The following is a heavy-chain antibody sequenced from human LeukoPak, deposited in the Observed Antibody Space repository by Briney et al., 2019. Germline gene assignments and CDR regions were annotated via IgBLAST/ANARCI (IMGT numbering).Heavy chain of an antibody. CDR3: SREWGNGNDLRPDS. Sequence: PGGSLRLSCTSSGFTFREFAVSWFRQAPGKGLEWIGFIRSSISGGTPKAAASVKGRFIFSRDDSKRVAYLRMNSLKTDDTAVCYCSREWGNGNDLRPDSWGQGTLVTVSS. CDR2: IRSSISGGTP. D-gene: IGHD1-1*01. V-gene: IGHV3-49*03. J-gene: IGHJ4*02. CDR1: GFTFREFA.